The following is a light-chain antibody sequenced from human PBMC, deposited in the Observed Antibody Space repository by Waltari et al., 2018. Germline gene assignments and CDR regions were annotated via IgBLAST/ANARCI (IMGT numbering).Light chain of an antibody. V-gene: IGLV3-19*01. CDR2: GEN. Sequence: SSELTQDPVVSVALGQTVSITCQGDSLTNYYAAWYQRKPGQAPVLVIYGENNRPSGTPDRLSGSRSGNTSSLTITGAQAEDEADYYCNCRDTSDYHLWLFGGGTKLTVL. J-gene: IGLJ3*02. CDR3: NCRDTSDYHLWL. CDR1: SLTNYY.